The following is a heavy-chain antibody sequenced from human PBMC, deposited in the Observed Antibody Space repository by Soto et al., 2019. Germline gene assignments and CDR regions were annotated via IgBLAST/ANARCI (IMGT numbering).Heavy chain of an antibody. CDR3: AREITSGWNAFDC. CDR2: IYAGGTS. J-gene: IGHJ4*02. V-gene: IGHV3-66*01. Sequence: EVQLVESGGGLVQPGGSLRLSCAASGFTVRTSYMNWVRQSPGRGLEWLSVIYAGGTSYHADSVKVRFTISRDESRNTVYLQMNSLRAEDTAVYYCAREITSGWNAFDCWGQGTLVTVSS. CDR1: GFTVRTSY. D-gene: IGHD6-19*01.